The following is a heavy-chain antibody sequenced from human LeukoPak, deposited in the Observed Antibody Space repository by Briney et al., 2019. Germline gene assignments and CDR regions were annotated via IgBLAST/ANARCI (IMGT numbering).Heavy chain of an antibody. V-gene: IGHV5-51*01. D-gene: IGHD6-13*01. Sequence: GESLRIPCKGSGYSFTNYWIGWVGQMPGKGLEWMGIIYTGHSDTRYSPSFQGQVTISVDQSISTVYLQWSTLKASDSAMYYCARAIAAAGSFDYWGQGTLVTVSS. CDR1: GYSFTNYW. CDR2: IYTGHSDT. J-gene: IGHJ4*02. CDR3: ARAIAAAGSFDY.